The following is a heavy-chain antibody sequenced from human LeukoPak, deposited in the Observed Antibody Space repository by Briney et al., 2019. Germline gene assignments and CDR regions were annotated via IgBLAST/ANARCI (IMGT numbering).Heavy chain of an antibody. J-gene: IGHJ3*02. D-gene: IGHD3-22*01. V-gene: IGHV3-23*01. Sequence: PGGSLRLSCAASGFTFSSYAMSWVRQAPGKGLEWVSAISGSGGSTYYADSVKGRFTISRDNAKNSLYLQMNSLRAEDTAVYYCARDYYDSSGYYGGAFDIWGQGTMVTVSS. CDR3: ARDYYDSSGYYGGAFDI. CDR2: ISGSGGST. CDR1: GFTFSSYA.